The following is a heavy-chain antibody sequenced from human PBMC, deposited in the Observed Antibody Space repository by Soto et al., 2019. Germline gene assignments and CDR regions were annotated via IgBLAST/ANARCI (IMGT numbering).Heavy chain of an antibody. CDR3: AKSPLGYCSGGSCYPTHYFDY. CDR2: VGGSGDST. CDR1: GFTFSNYA. D-gene: IGHD2-15*01. V-gene: IGHV3-23*01. Sequence: EVQLLDSGGGLVQPGGSLRLSCAASGFTFSNYAMSWVRQAPGKGLEWVSGVGGSGDSTYYADSVKGRLTISRDNSKDTLYLQMNSLRAEDTAVYYCAKSPLGYCSGGSCYPTHYFDYWGQGTLVTVSS. J-gene: IGHJ4*02.